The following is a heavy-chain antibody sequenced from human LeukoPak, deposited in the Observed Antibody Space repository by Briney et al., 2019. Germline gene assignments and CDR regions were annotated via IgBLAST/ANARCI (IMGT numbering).Heavy chain of an antibody. CDR1: GGSISSYY. Sequence: SETLSLTCTVSGGSISSYYWSWIRQPPGKGLEWIGEINHSGSTNYNPSLKSRVTISVDTSKNQFSLKLSSVTAADTAVYYCARGSTHKAFDYWGQGTLVTVPS. J-gene: IGHJ4*02. D-gene: IGHD2-21*01. CDR3: ARGSTHKAFDY. CDR2: INHSGST. V-gene: IGHV4-34*01.